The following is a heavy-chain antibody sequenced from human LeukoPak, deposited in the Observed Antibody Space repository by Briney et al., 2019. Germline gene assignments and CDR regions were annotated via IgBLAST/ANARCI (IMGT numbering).Heavy chain of an antibody. Sequence: SETLSLTCTASGDSISSSSYYWGWIRQPPGKGLKWIGSIYYSGSTYYNPSLKSRVTISVDTSKNQFSLKLSSVTAADTAVYYCPVTYYYYYYMDVWGKGTTVTVSS. J-gene: IGHJ6*03. CDR2: IYYSGST. CDR1: GDSISSSSYY. V-gene: IGHV4-39*07. D-gene: IGHD4-11*01. CDR3: PVTYYYYYYMDV.